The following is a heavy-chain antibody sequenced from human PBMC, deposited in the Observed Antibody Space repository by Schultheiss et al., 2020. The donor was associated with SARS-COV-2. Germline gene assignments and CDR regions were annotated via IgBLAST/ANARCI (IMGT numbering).Heavy chain of an antibody. CDR1: GGSISSYY. V-gene: IGHV4-59*12. J-gene: IGHJ4*02. CDR2: IIYSGST. D-gene: IGHD6-19*01. CDR3: ARGKARQYSSAWYYFDY. Sequence: SETLSLTCTVSGGSISSYYWSWIRQPPGKGLEWIGSIIYSGSTNYNPSLRSRVTMSVDTSKNQFSLNLTSVTAADTAVYYCARGKARQYSSAWYYFDYWGQGTLVTVSS.